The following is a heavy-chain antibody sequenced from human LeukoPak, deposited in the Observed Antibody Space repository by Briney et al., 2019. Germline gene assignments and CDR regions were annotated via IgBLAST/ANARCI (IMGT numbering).Heavy chain of an antibody. Sequence: GGSLRLSCAASGFTFSSYAMHWVRQAPGKGLEWVAVISYDGSNKYYADSVKGRFTISRDNSKNTLYLQMNSLRAEDTAVYYCASHCSAKPFDYWGQGTLVTVSS. CDR2: ISYDGSNK. CDR1: GFTFSSYA. V-gene: IGHV3-30-3*01. D-gene: IGHD2-15*01. J-gene: IGHJ4*02. CDR3: ASHCSAKPFDY.